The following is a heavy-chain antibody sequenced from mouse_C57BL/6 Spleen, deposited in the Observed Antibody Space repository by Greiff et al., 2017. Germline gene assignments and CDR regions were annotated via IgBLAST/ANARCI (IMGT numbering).Heavy chain of an antibody. D-gene: IGHD2-4*01. CDR2: INPNNGGT. CDR1: GYTFTDYN. CDR3: AREAYYDYAAMDY. V-gene: IGHV1-22*01. Sequence: VQLQQSGPELVKPGASVKMSCKASGYTFTDYNMHWVKQSHGKSLEWIGYINPNNGGTSYNQKFKGKATLTVNKSSSTAYMELRSLTSEDSAVYYCAREAYYDYAAMDYWGQGTSVTVSS. J-gene: IGHJ4*01.